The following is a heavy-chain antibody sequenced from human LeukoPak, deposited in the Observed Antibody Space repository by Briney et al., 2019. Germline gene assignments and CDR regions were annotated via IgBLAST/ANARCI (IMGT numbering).Heavy chain of an antibody. D-gene: IGHD1-26*01. CDR1: GGSISSYY. Sequence: ASETLSLTCTVSGGSISSYYWRWIRQPPGKGLEWIGYIYYSGSTNYNPSLKSRVTISVDTSKNQFSLKLSSVTAADTAVYYCARDQMGMNRFDPWGQGTLVTVSS. J-gene: IGHJ5*02. CDR3: ARDQMGMNRFDP. V-gene: IGHV4-59*01. CDR2: IYYSGST.